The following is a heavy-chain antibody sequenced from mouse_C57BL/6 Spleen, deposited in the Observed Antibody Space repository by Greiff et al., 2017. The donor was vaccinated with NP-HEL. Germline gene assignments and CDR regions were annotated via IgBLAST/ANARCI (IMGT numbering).Heavy chain of an antibody. Sequence: EVKLMESGGGLVQPGGSMKLSCVASGFTFSNYWMNWVRQSPEKGLEWVAQIRLKSDNYATHYAESVKGRFTISRDDSKSSVYLQMNNLRAEDTGSYYCTDYDGEAWFAYWGQGTLVTVSA. CDR3: TDYDGEAWFAY. CDR1: GFTFSNYW. V-gene: IGHV6-3*01. D-gene: IGHD2-4*01. J-gene: IGHJ3*01. CDR2: IRLKSDNYAT.